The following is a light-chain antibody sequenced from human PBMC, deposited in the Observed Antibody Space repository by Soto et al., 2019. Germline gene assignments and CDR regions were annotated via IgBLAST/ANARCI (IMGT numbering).Light chain of an antibody. Sequence: QSVLTQPPSASGTPGQRVTIPWSGSSSNIGSNTVNWYQQLPGTAPKLLIYSNNQRPSGVPDRFSGSKSGTSASLAISGLQSEDEADYYCAAWDDSLNGPVFGGGTKLTVL. CDR1: SSNIGSNT. V-gene: IGLV1-44*01. CDR3: AAWDDSLNGPV. J-gene: IGLJ2*01. CDR2: SNN.